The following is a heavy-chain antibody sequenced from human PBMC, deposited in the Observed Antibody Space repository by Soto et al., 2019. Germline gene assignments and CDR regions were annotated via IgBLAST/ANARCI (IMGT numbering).Heavy chain of an antibody. V-gene: IGHV3-23*01. CDR2: ISGSGGST. CDR3: AKDGLNDYGVQKPYYYYYYMDV. Sequence: PGGSLRLSCAASGFTFSSYAMSWVRQAPGKGLEWVSAISGSGGSTYYADSVKGRFTISRDNSKNTLYLQMNSLRAEDTAVYYCAKDGLNDYGVQKPYYYYYYMDVWGKGTTVTVSS. D-gene: IGHD4-17*01. J-gene: IGHJ6*03. CDR1: GFTFSSYA.